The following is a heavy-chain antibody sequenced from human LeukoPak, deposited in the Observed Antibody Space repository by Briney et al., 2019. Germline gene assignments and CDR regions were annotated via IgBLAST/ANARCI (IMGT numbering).Heavy chain of an antibody. V-gene: IGHV3-30*18. CDR3: AKDRSGSYWY. CDR2: ISYDGSNK. J-gene: IGHJ4*02. CDR1: GFTFSSYG. D-gene: IGHD1-26*01. Sequence: GGSLRLSCAASGFTFSSYGMHWVRQAPGKGLEWVAVISYDGSNKYYADSVKGRFTISRDNSKNTLYLQMNSLRAEDTAVYYCAKDRSGSYWYWGRGTLVTVSS.